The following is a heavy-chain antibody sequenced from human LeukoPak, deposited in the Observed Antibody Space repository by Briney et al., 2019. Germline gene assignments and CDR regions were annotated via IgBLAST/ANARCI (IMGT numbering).Heavy chain of an antibody. V-gene: IGHV4-34*01. Sequence: SETLSLTCAVYGGSFSGYYWSWVRQPPGKGLEWIGEINHSGSTNYNPSLKSRVTISVDTSKNQFSLKLSSVTAADTAVYYCARARRSVTMVRRSFDYWGQGTLVTVS. CDR3: ARARRSVTMVRRSFDY. J-gene: IGHJ4*02. D-gene: IGHD3-10*01. CDR1: GGSFSGYY. CDR2: INHSGST.